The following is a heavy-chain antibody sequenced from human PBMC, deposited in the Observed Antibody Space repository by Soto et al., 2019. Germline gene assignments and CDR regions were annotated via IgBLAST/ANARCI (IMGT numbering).Heavy chain of an antibody. D-gene: IGHD1-26*01. V-gene: IGHV1-46*01. CDR1: GYTFTSYY. Sequence: GASVKVSCKASGYTFTSYYMHWVRQAPGQGLEWMGIINPSGGSTSYAQKFQGRVTMTRDTSTSTVYMELSSLRSEDTAVYYCARDLREGSGSYYGMDVWGQGTTVTVSS. CDR2: INPSGGST. J-gene: IGHJ6*02. CDR3: ARDLREGSGSYYGMDV.